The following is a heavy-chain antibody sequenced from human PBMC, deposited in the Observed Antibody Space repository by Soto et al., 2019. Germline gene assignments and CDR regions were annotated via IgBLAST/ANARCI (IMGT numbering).Heavy chain of an antibody. CDR3: ARRHDFWSGYSDY. V-gene: IGHV4-39*01. J-gene: IGHJ4*02. CDR2: IYYSGST. Sequence: KTSETLSLTCTVSGGSISSSSYYWGWIRQPPGKGLEWIGSIYYSGSTYYNPSLKSRVTISVDTSKNQFSLKLSSVTAADTAVYYCARRHDFWSGYSDYCGQGPLVTVSS. D-gene: IGHD3-3*01. CDR1: GGSISSSSYY.